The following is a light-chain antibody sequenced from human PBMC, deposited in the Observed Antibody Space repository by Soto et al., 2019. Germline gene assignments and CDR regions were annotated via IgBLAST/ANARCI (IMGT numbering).Light chain of an antibody. CDR2: DAF. J-gene: IGKJ4*02. CDR1: QSVSSY. Sequence: EIVLTQSPATLSLSPGERATLSCRASQSVSSYLAWYQQKPGQAPRLLIYDAFNGTTVIPARFSGSGSGTDVMYTSTSLVHEDFAVYYCQQRSQWLTFGEGKNVDIK. CDR3: QQRSQWLT. V-gene: IGKV3-11*01.